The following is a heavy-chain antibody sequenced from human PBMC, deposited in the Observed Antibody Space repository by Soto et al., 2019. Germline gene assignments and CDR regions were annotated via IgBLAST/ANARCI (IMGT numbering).Heavy chain of an antibody. Sequence: QVQLVQSGAEVKKPGSSVKVSCKASGGTFSSYAISWVRQAPGQGLEWMGGIIPIFGTANYAQRFQGRVTITADESTSTDYMALSSLRSEDTAVYYCARVGCSGGSCPKNYYYGMDVWGQGTTVTVSS. D-gene: IGHD2-15*01. CDR3: ARVGCSGGSCPKNYYYGMDV. J-gene: IGHJ6*02. CDR2: IIPIFGTA. V-gene: IGHV1-69*12. CDR1: GGTFSSYA.